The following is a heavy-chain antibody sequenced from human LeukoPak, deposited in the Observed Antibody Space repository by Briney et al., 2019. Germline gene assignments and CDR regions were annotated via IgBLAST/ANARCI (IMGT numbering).Heavy chain of an antibody. Sequence: GASVKVSCKASGYTFTSYGISWVRQAPGQGLEWMGWISTYNGNTNYAQKLQGRVTMTTDTSTSTAYMELRSLRSDDTAVYYCASWSSGWYYFDYWGQGTLVTVSS. V-gene: IGHV1-18*01. D-gene: IGHD6-19*01. CDR1: GYTFTSYG. CDR3: ASWSSGWYYFDY. CDR2: ISTYNGNT. J-gene: IGHJ4*02.